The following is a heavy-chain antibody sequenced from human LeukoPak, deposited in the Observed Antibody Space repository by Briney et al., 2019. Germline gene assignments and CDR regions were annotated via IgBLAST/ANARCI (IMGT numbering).Heavy chain of an antibody. CDR2: IYYSVST. Sequence: SETLSLTCTVSGGSISSYYWSWIRQPPGKGLEWIGYIYYSVSTNYNPSLKSRVTISVDTSKNQFSLKLSSVTAADTAVYYCARKNVGYRSGQIDYWGQGTLVTVSS. J-gene: IGHJ4*02. CDR3: ARKNVGYRSGQIDY. V-gene: IGHV4-59*01. D-gene: IGHD6-19*01. CDR1: GGSISSYY.